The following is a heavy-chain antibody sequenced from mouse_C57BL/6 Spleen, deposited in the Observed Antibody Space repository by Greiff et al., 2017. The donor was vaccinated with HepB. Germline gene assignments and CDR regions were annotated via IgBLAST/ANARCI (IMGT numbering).Heavy chain of an antibody. J-gene: IGHJ4*01. Sequence: EVKLMESEGGLVQPGSSMKLSCTASGFTFSDYYMAWVRQVPEKGLEWVANINYDGSSTYYLDSLKSRFIISRDNAKNILYLQMSSLKSEDTATYYCASYDRDYAMDYWGQGTSVTVSS. CDR1: GFTFSDYY. CDR3: ASYDRDYAMDY. D-gene: IGHD2-3*01. V-gene: IGHV5-16*01. CDR2: INYDGSST.